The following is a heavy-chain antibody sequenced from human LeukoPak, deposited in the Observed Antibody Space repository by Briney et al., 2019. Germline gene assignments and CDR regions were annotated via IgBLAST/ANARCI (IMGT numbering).Heavy chain of an antibody. V-gene: IGHV3-7*01. D-gene: IGHD6-13*01. CDR3: ARIGYSSSSIDY. CDR1: GFTFSWYW. CDR2: IKEDGSIK. Sequence: PGGSLRLSCAASGFTFSWYWMSWVRQAPGKGLEWAANIKEDGSIKYYVDSVKGRLTISRDNAKSSVYLQVNSLRAEDTALYYCARIGYSSSSIDYWGQGTLVTVSS. J-gene: IGHJ4*02.